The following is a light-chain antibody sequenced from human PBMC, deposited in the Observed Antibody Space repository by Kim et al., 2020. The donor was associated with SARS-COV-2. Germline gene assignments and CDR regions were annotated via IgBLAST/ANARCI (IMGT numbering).Light chain of an antibody. J-gene: IGLJ2*01. CDR2: YDS. CDR1: NIGSKS. CDR3: QVWDSSSDHVV. V-gene: IGLV3-21*04. Sequence: QGKTGRITCGGNNIGSKSVHWYQQKPGQAPVLVIYYDSDRPSGIPERFSGSNSGNTATLTISRVEAGDEADYYCQVWDSSSDHVVFGGGTKLTVL.